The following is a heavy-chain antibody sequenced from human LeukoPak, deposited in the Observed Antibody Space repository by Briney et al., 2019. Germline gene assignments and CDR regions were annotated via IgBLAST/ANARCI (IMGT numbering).Heavy chain of an antibody. CDR2: ISGSGGST. J-gene: IGHJ6*03. CDR1: GISLSNYA. CDR3: AKDQTVGYYYYMDV. Sequence: GGSLRLSCVVSGISLSNYAMTWVRQAPGKGLEWVSAISGSGGSTYYADSVKGRFTISRDNSKNTLYLQMNSLRAEDTAVYYCAKDQTVGYYYYMDVWGKGTTVTVSS. V-gene: IGHV3-23*01. D-gene: IGHD4-23*01.